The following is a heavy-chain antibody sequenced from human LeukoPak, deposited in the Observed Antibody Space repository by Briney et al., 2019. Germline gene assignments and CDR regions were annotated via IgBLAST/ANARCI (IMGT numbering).Heavy chain of an antibody. D-gene: IGHD1/OR15-1a*01. J-gene: IGHJ6*02. CDR1: GGSISSYY. V-gene: IGHV4-4*07. Sequence: SETLSLTCTVSGGSISSYYWSWIRQPAGKGLEWIGRIYTSGSTNYNPSLKSRVTMSVDTSKNQFSLKLTSVTAADTAVYYCARQKWEQQGRDYYFNGLDVWGPGTTVIVSS. CDR2: IYTSGST. CDR3: ARQKWEQQGRDYYFNGLDV.